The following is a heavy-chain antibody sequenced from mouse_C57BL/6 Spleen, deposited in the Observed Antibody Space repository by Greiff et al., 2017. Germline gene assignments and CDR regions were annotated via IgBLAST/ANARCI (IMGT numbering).Heavy chain of an antibody. CDR3: ARDGKSSWFAY. D-gene: IGHD1-1*01. CDR1: GYSIPSGYY. CDR2: ISYDGSN. Sequence: EVQLQQSGPGLVKPSQSLSLTCSVTGYSIPSGYYWNWIRQFPGNKLEWMGYISYDGSNKYNPSLKNRISITRDTSKNQFFLKLNSVTTEDAATYYCARDGKSSWFAYWGQGTLVTVSA. V-gene: IGHV3-6*01. J-gene: IGHJ3*01.